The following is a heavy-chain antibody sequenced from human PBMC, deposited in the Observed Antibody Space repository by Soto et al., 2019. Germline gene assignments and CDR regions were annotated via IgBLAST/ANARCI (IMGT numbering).Heavy chain of an antibody. J-gene: IGHJ5*02. CDR2: IYQSGST. CDR1: GGSISSSNW. Sequence: TSETLSLTCAVSGGSISSSNWWSWVRQPPGKGLEWIGEIYQSGSTNYNPSLKSRVTISVDKSKNQFSLKLSSVTAADTAVYYCARGAGWTDYDFWSGYYAVTHGFEPWGQRTLVTVSS. D-gene: IGHD3-3*01. CDR3: ARGAGWTDYDFWSGYYAVTHGFEP. V-gene: IGHV4-4*02.